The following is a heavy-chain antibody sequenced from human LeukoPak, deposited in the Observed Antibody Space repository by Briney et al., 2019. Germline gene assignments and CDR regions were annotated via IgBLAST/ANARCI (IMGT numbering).Heavy chain of an antibody. V-gene: IGHV4-59*12. D-gene: IGHD2-15*01. CDR3: ARVRPRSCITD. Sequence: SETLSLTCTVSGGSISSYYWSWIRQPPGKGLEWIGYIYYSGSTNYNPSLKSRVTISLDTSKTQFSLKLSSVTAADTAVYYCARVRPRSCITDWGQGTLVTVSS. J-gene: IGHJ4*02. CDR1: GGSISSYY. CDR2: IYYSGST.